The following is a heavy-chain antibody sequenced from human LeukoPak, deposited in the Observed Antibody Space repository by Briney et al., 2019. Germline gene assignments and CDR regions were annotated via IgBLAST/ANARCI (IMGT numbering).Heavy chain of an antibody. CDR2: IYHSGST. CDR1: GGSISSGGYY. J-gene: IGHJ3*02. V-gene: IGHV4-30-2*01. D-gene: IGHD2-8*01. CDR3: ARDGRYCTNGVCYSIGAFDI. Sequence: SETLSLTCTVSGGSISSGGYYWSWIRQPPGKGLEWIGYIYHSGSTYYNPSLKSRVTISVDRSKNQFSLKLSSVTAADTAVYYCARDGRYCTNGVCYSIGAFDIWGQGTMVTVSS.